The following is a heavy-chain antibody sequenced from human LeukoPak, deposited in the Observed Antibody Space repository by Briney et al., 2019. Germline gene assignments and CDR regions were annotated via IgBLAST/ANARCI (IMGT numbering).Heavy chain of an antibody. CDR2: ISYSSYTI. Sequence: GGSLRLSCAASGFAFSGYSMNWIRQAPGKGLEWVAYISYSSYTIHYADSVKGRFTISRDNAKNSLHLQMNSLRAEDTAMYYCARDGDGNFDYWGQGTLVTVSS. CDR3: ARDGDGNFDY. CDR1: GFAFSGYS. V-gene: IGHV3-48*04. J-gene: IGHJ4*02.